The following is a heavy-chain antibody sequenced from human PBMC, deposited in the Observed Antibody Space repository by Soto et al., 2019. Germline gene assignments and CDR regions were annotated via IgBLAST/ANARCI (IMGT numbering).Heavy chain of an antibody. CDR2: IYYSGST. V-gene: IGHV4-39*01. Sequence: QLQLQESGPGLVKPSETLSLTCTVSGGSISSSSYYWGWIRQPPGKGLEWIGSIYYSGSTYYNPSLKSRVTISVDPSKNQFSLKLSSVTAADTAVYYCARLVITRYYFDYWGQGTLVTVSS. D-gene: IGHD3-22*01. CDR3: ARLVITRYYFDY. J-gene: IGHJ4*02. CDR1: GGSISSSSYY.